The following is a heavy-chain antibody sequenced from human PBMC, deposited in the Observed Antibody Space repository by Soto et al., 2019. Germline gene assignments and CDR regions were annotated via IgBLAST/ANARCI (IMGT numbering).Heavy chain of an antibody. CDR3: ANIRYYGSGSYPFDD. D-gene: IGHD3-10*01. Sequence: SETLSLTCTVSGGSISSSSYYWGWIRQPPGKGLEWIGSIYYSGSTYYNPSLKSRVTISVDTSKNQFSLKLSSVTAADTAVYYCANIRYYGSGSYPFDDWGQGTLVTVSS. V-gene: IGHV4-39*01. CDR1: GGSISSSSYY. J-gene: IGHJ4*02. CDR2: IYYSGST.